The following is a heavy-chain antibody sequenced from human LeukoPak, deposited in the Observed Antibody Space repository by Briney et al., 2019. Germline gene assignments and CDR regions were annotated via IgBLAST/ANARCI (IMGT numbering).Heavy chain of an antibody. CDR2: IYSDGST. D-gene: IGHD1-26*01. V-gene: IGHV3-53*01. CDR1: GFTVSSNY. Sequence: PGGSLRLSGAASGFTVSSNYMSWVRQAPGTGLEWVSEIYSDGSTYYAASVKGRFSISRDKSKNTVYLQMNSLRAEDTAVYYCARELREHGVFDIWGQGTMVTVSS. J-gene: IGHJ3*02. CDR3: ARELREHGVFDI.